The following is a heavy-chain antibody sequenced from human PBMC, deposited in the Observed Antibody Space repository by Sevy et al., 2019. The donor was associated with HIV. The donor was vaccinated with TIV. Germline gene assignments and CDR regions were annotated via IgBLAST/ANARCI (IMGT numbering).Heavy chain of an antibody. CDR3: ARKYDSSGYFDY. D-gene: IGHD3-22*01. Sequence: GGSLRLSCAASGFTFSNYAMNWVRQAPGKGLEWVSGISGSGGSGDKTNYADPVKGRFTISRDDSKNSRYLQLNSLRAEDTAIYYCARKYDSSGYFDYWGQGTLVTVSS. J-gene: IGHJ4*02. CDR1: GFTFSNYA. V-gene: IGHV3-23*01. CDR2: ISGSGGSGDKT.